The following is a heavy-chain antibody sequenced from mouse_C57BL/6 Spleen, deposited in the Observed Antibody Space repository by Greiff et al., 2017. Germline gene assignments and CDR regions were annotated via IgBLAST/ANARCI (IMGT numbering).Heavy chain of an antibody. V-gene: IGHV2-5*01. D-gene: IGHD2-3*01. J-gene: IGHJ1*03. Sequence: QVQLKESGPGLVQPSQSLSITCTVSGFSLTSYGVTWVRQSPGKGLEWLGVIWRGGSTDYTAAFMSRRSITKDNSKSQVFFKMNSLQAEDTGIYYSSKSWRIYDGYSWAFDVWGTGTADTVSS. CDR3: SKSWRIYDGYSWAFDV. CDR1: GFSLTSYG. CDR2: IWRGGST.